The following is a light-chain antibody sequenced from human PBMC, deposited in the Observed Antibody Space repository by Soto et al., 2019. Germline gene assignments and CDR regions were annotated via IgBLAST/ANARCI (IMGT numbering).Light chain of an antibody. J-gene: IGKJ1*01. Sequence: EIVMTQSPATLSVSPGEGATLSCTASQSISNNLAWYQHKSGQAPRLLIHGASTRATGIRARLGGSGSGTQFTLTNSSLRSEDFAVYYCQQYNNWPRTFGQGTTVEIK. CDR2: GAS. CDR1: QSISNN. V-gene: IGKV3-15*01. CDR3: QQYNNWPRT.